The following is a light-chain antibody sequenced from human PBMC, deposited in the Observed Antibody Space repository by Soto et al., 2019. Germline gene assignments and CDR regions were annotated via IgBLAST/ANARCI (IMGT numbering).Light chain of an antibody. CDR3: QHGSSYPLP. J-gene: IGKJ4*01. V-gene: IGKV3-20*01. Sequence: EFVLTQSPGTLSLSPGERATLSCRASQTVRNNYLAWYQQKPGQAPRLLIYDASSRATGIPDRFSGGGSGTDFTLTISRLEPEDFAVYYWQHGSSYPLPFGGGSNVDI. CDR2: DAS. CDR1: QTVRNNY.